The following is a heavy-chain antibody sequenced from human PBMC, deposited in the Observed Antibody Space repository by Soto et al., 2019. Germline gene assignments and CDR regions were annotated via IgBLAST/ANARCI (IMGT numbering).Heavy chain of an antibody. CDR2: ISSSSSTI. V-gene: IGHV3-48*01. CDR1: GFTFSSYS. J-gene: IGHJ4*02. CDR3: ARVLGYCSSTSCYPFDY. Sequence: EVQLVESGGGLVQPRGSLRLSCAATGFTFSSYSMNWVRQAPGKGLEWVSYISSSSSTIYYADSVKGRFTISRDNAKNSLYLQMNSLRAEDTAVYYCARVLGYCSSTSCYPFDYWGQGTLVTVSS. D-gene: IGHD2-2*01.